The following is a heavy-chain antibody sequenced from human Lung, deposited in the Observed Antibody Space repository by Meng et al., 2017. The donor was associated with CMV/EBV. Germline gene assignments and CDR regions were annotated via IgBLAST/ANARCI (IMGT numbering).Heavy chain of an antibody. Sequence: GASLKISCAASGFTFSSYSMNWVRQAPGKGLEWVSSISSSSSYIYYADSVKGRFTISRDNAKNSLYLQMNSLRAEDTAVYYCARDGSFWSGYYAPVAFDIWGQGKXVNGSS. CDR3: ARDGSFWSGYYAPVAFDI. CDR2: ISSSSSYI. J-gene: IGHJ3*02. CDR1: GFTFSSYS. D-gene: IGHD3-3*01. V-gene: IGHV3-21*01.